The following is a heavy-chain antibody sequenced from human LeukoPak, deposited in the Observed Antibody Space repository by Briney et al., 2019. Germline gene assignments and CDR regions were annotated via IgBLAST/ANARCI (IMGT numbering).Heavy chain of an antibody. J-gene: IGHJ3*02. CDR2: IYYSGST. CDR3: ARARSGYSSGWYPPHAFDI. Sequence: SETLSLTCTVSGGSISSYYWSWIRQPPGKGLEWIGYIYYSGSTNYIPSLKSRVTISVDTSKNQFSLKLSSVTAADTAVYYCARARSGYSSGWYPPHAFDIWGQGTMVTVSS. V-gene: IGHV4-59*01. D-gene: IGHD6-19*01. CDR1: GGSISSYY.